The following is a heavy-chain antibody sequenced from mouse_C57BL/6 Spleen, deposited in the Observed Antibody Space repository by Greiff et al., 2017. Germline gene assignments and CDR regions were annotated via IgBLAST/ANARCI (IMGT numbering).Heavy chain of an antibody. Sequence: VQLQQSGAELAKPGASVKLSCKASGYTFTSYWMHWVKQRPGQGLEWIGDINPSSGYTKYNQKFKDKATLTADKSSSTAYMQLSSLTYEDSAVYYCARKDSNYLYAMDDWGQGTSVTVSS. V-gene: IGHV1-7*01. D-gene: IGHD2-5*01. J-gene: IGHJ4*01. CDR3: ARKDSNYLYAMDD. CDR1: GYTFTSYW. CDR2: INPSSGYT.